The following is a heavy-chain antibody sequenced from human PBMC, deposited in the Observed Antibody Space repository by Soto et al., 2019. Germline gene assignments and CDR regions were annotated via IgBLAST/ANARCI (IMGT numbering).Heavy chain of an antibody. J-gene: IGHJ4*02. CDR1: GFTFSSYG. Sequence: ECSLRLSCASSGFTFSSYGMHWVRQAPGKGLEWVAVIWYDGSNKYYADSVKGRFTISRDNSKNTLYLQMNSLRAEDTAVYYCARDQQRLFDYWGQGTLVTVSS. CDR2: IWYDGSNK. D-gene: IGHD1-1*01. V-gene: IGHV3-33*01. CDR3: ARDQQRLFDY.